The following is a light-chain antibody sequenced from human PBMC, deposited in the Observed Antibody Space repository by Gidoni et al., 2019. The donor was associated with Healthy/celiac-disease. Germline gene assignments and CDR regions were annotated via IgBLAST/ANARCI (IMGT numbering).Light chain of an antibody. CDR1: QSISDW. Sequence: DIQMTQSPSTLSASVGDRVTITCRASQSISDWLAWYQQKPGEAPNLLIYKASRLESGVPSRSSGSGSGTEFALTISSLQPNDLATYYCQHYGSLWTFGQGTKVEIK. V-gene: IGKV1-5*03. J-gene: IGKJ1*01. CDR2: KAS. CDR3: QHYGSLWT.